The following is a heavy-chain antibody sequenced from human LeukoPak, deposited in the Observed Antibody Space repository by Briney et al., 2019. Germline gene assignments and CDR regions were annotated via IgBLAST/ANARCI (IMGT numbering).Heavy chain of an antibody. Sequence: PGGSLRLSCAASGFTFSSYEMNWVRQAPGKGLEWIGEIHYSGTTNYNPSLESRVTMSLDKSKNHFSLRLTSVTAADTAIYYCATYFYGEYSAHYFDYWGQGILVTVSS. V-gene: IGHV4-4*02. D-gene: IGHD4-17*01. J-gene: IGHJ4*02. CDR2: IHYSGTT. CDR1: GFTFSSYE. CDR3: ATYFYGEYSAHYFDY.